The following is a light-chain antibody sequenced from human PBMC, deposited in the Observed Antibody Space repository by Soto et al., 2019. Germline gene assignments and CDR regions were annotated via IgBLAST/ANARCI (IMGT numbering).Light chain of an antibody. CDR2: DTS. CDR3: LLSFNGPFV. V-gene: IGLV7-46*01. CDR1: TGAVTSGHY. Sequence: QAVVTQEPSLTVSPGGTVTLTCGSSTGAVTSGHYPYWFQQKPGQAPRTLIYDTSNRHSWTPARFSGSLLGGKAALTLSGAQPEDEAEYYCLLSFNGPFVFGTGTKVNV. J-gene: IGLJ1*01.